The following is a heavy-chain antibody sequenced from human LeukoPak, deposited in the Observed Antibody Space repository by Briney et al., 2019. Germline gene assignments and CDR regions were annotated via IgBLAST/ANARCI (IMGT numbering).Heavy chain of an antibody. CDR1: GFTVSSNY. D-gene: IGHD3-22*01. J-gene: IGHJ3*02. Sequence: PGGSLRLSCAASGFTVSSNYMSWVRQGPGKGLEWVSVIYSGGSTYYADSVKGRFTISRDNSKNTLYLQMNSLRAEDTAVYYCARAQGSDSSGFSAFDIWGQGTMVTVSS. CDR3: ARAQGSDSSGFSAFDI. CDR2: IYSGGST. V-gene: IGHV3-66*02.